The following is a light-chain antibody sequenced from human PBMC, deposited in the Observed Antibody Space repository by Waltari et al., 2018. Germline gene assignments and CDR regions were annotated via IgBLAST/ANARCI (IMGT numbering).Light chain of an antibody. CDR2: EAS. J-gene: IGKJ4*01. CDR1: QDITNN. CDR3: QHFENLPLT. Sequence: DIQMTQFPSSLSASVGDRVTISCQASQDITNNLNWYQQKPGQAPKLLIYEASTLHTGVPSRFRGRGYGTDFTLIISRLQPEDVATYYCQHFENLPLTFGGGTKVEIK. V-gene: IGKV1-33*01.